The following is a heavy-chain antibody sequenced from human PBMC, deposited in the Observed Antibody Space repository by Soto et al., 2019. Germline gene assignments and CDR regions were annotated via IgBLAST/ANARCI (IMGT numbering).Heavy chain of an antibody. CDR2: ISYDGSNK. D-gene: IGHD3-3*01. V-gene: IGHV3-30-3*01. Sequence: QVQLVESGGGVVQPGRSLRLSCAASGFTFSSYAMHWVRQAPGKGLEWVAVISYDGSNKYYADSVKGRFTISRDNSKNTLYLQMNSLRAEDTAVYYCARAIPAYDFWSGYRPYYYYGMDVWGQGTTVTVSS. CDR1: GFTFSSYA. CDR3: ARAIPAYDFWSGYRPYYYYGMDV. J-gene: IGHJ6*02.